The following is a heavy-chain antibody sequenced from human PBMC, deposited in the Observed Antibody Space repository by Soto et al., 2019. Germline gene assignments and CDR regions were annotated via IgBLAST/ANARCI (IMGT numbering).Heavy chain of an antibody. CDR1: GGSISSSSYY. J-gene: IGHJ6*02. D-gene: IGHD1-26*01. V-gene: IGHV4-39*01. Sequence: QLQLQESGPGLVKPSETLSLTCTVSGGSISSSSYYWGWIRQPPGKGLEWIGSIYYSGSTYYNPSLKSRVTISVDTSKNQSSLKLSSVTAADTAVYYCARAQGGYYYGMDVWGQGTTVTVSS. CDR3: ARAQGGYYYGMDV. CDR2: IYYSGST.